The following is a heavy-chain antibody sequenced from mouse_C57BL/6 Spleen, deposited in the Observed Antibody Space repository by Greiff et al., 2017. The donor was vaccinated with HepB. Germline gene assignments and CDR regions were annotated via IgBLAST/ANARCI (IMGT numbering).Heavy chain of an antibody. CDR2: IDPETGGT. Sequence: QVQLKQSGAELVRPGASVTLSCKASGYTFTDYEMHWVKQTPVHGLEWIGAIDPETGGTAYNQKFKGKAILTADKSSSTAYMELRSLTSEDSAVYYCTRTTVVPFAYWGQGTLVTVSA. V-gene: IGHV1-15*01. CDR1: GYTFTDYE. J-gene: IGHJ3*01. D-gene: IGHD1-1*01. CDR3: TRTTVVPFAY.